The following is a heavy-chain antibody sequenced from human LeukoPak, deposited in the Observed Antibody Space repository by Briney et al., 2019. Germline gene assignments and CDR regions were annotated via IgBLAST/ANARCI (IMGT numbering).Heavy chain of an antibody. CDR1: GFTFSSYA. D-gene: IGHD3-10*01. V-gene: IGHV3-23*01. J-gene: IGHJ3*02. CDR2: ISGSGGST. Sequence: GGSLRLSCAASGFTFSSYAMRWVRQAPGKGLEWVSAISGSGGSTYYADSVKGRFTISRDNSKNTLYLQMNSLRAEDTAVYYCAKVTMAGDAFDIWGQGTMVTVSS. CDR3: AKVTMAGDAFDI.